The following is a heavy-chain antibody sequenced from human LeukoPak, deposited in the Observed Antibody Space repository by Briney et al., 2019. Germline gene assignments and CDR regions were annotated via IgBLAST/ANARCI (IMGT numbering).Heavy chain of an antibody. Sequence: SETLSLTCAVYGGSFSGYYWSWIRQPPGKGLEWIGEINHSGSTNYNPSLKSRVTITVDTSKNQFSLKLSSVTAADTAVYYCARVCLGSSSWYGSDYWGQGTLVTVSS. V-gene: IGHV4-34*01. D-gene: IGHD6-13*01. CDR3: ARVCLGSSSWYGSDY. CDR1: GGSFSGYY. J-gene: IGHJ4*02. CDR2: INHSGST.